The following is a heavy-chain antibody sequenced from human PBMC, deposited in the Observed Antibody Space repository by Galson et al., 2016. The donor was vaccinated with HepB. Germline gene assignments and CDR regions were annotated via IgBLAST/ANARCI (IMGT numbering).Heavy chain of an antibody. Sequence: SLRLSCAASGFNLREYAMSWIRQAPGKGLEWVSAISSGGRMFYADSVTGRFTISRYSSKNTLYLQMHSLRAEDTAVYYCAKEVPNAFDPWGQGTLVTVSS. CDR1: GFNLREYA. CDR3: AKEVPNAFDP. CDR2: ISSGGRM. V-gene: IGHV3-23*01. D-gene: IGHD2-8*01. J-gene: IGHJ5*02.